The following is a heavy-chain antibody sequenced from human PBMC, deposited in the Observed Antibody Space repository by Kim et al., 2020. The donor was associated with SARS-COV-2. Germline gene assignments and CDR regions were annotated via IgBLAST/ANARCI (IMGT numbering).Heavy chain of an antibody. J-gene: IGHJ3*02. CDR3: AKAFGGIAAAGAFDI. D-gene: IGHD6-13*01. V-gene: IGHV3-23*01. Sequence: ESVKGRFTISRDNSKNTLYLQMNSLRAEDTAVDYCAKAFGGIAAAGAFDIWGQGTMVTVSS.